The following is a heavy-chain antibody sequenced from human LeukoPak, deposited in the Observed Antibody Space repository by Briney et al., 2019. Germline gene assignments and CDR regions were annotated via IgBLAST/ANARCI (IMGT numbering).Heavy chain of an antibody. Sequence: GGSLRLSCTASGFSFSQYAMHWVRQAPGKGLEWVAVMSYDGSNEFYTDSVKGRFTISRDNSRNTLYLQMNSLRAEDTAVYYCAREKYAGYYFDCWGQRALVTVSS. CDR2: MSYDGSNE. V-gene: IGHV3-30-3*01. CDR1: GFSFSQYA. J-gene: IGHJ4*02. CDR3: AREKYAGYYFDC. D-gene: IGHD2-8*01.